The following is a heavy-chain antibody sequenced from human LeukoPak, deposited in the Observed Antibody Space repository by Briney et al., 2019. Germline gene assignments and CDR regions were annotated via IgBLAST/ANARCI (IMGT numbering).Heavy chain of an antibody. V-gene: IGHV3-23*01. Sequence: PGGSLRLSCAASGFTFYSNAMTWVRQAPGKGLECVSAITAGGDTIYYADSVKGRFTISRDNAKNSLYLQMNSLRAEDTAVYYCARDLMGIAYRGAFYYWGQGTLVTVSS. D-gene: IGHD6-13*01. CDR1: GFTFYSNA. J-gene: IGHJ4*02. CDR2: ITAGGDTI. CDR3: ARDLMGIAYRGAFYY.